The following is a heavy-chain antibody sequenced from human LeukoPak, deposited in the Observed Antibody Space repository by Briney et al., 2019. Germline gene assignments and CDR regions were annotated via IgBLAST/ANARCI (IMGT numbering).Heavy chain of an antibody. J-gene: IGHJ4*02. CDR2: ISYDGSNK. CDR3: ATATGNH. V-gene: IGHV3-30*04. CDR1: GFTFSSYA. D-gene: IGHD2-15*01. Sequence: PGGSLRLSCAASGFTFSSYAMHWVRQAPGKGLEWVAVISYDGSNKYYADSVKGRFTISRDNSKNTLYLQMNSLRAEDTAVYYCATATGNHWGQGTLVTVTS.